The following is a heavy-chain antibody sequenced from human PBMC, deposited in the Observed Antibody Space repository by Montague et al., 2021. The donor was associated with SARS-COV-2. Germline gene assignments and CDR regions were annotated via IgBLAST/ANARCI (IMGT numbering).Heavy chain of an antibody. CDR3: ARHKDVSGWYEDAFDV. D-gene: IGHD6-19*01. CDR2: IYYGGST. V-gene: IGHV4-39*02. Sequence: SETLSLTCIVSGGSISSSYYWGWIRQPPGKGLEWIGSIYYGGSTYYNPSLKSRFTIPVDSSKNHFSLNLTSVTAADTAVYYCARHKDVSGWYEDAFDVWGPGTTVIVSS. J-gene: IGHJ3*01. CDR1: GGSISSSYY.